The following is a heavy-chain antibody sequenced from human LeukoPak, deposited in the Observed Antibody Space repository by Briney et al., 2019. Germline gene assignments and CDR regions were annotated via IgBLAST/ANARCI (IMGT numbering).Heavy chain of an antibody. D-gene: IGHD3-22*01. CDR1: GGSISSYY. J-gene: IGHJ6*03. V-gene: IGHV4-59*01. CDR3: ARDSRYSDTSGYYYSHYYMDV. Sequence: PSETLSLTCTVSGGSISSYYWSWIRQPPGKGLEYIGYIYSSGSTNYNPSLKSRVTISVDTSNSQFTLKLSSVTAADTAVYYCARDSRYSDTSGYYYSHYYMDVWGKGTTVTVSS. CDR2: IYSSGST.